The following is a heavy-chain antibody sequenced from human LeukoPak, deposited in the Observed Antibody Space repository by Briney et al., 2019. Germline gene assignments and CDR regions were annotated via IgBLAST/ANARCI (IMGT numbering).Heavy chain of an antibody. CDR2: INQDGRGR. CDR3: ARTTYYYGSGTRPHAFDI. D-gene: IGHD3-10*01. V-gene: IGHV3-7*01. CDR1: GFTFSDNW. Sequence: PGGSLRLSCAASGFTFSDNWMTWVRQAPGKGLGWVANINQDGRGRYYVDSVKGRFTISRDNAKNSLYLQMNSLRAEDTAVYYCARTTYYYGSGTRPHAFDIWGQGTMVTVSS. J-gene: IGHJ3*02.